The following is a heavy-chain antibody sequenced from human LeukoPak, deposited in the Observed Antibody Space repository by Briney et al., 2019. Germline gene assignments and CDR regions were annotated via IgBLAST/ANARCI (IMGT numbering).Heavy chain of an antibody. D-gene: IGHD1-1*01. Sequence: SETLSLTCTVSGGSISSGSYCWSWIRQPPGKGLEWIGYIYYSGSTYYNPSPKSRVTISVDTSKNQFSLKLSSVTAADTAVYYCARENGGYYFDYWGQGTLVTVSS. CDR1: GGSISSGSYC. CDR2: IYYSGST. CDR3: ARENGGYYFDY. J-gene: IGHJ4*02. V-gene: IGHV4-30-4*07.